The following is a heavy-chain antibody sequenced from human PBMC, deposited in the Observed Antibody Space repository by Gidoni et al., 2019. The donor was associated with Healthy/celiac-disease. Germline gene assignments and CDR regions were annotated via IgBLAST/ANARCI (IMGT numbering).Heavy chain of an antibody. Sequence: QVQLQQWGAGLLKPSETLSLTCAVYGVSFSGYYWSWIRQPPGKGLEWIGEINHSGSTNYKPSLKSRVTISIDTSKNQFSLKLSSVTAADTAVYYCARPAGFGELLYDYWGQGTLVTVSS. J-gene: IGHJ4*02. CDR3: ARPAGFGELLYDY. CDR1: GVSFSGYY. CDR2: INHSGST. V-gene: IGHV4-34*01. D-gene: IGHD3-10*01.